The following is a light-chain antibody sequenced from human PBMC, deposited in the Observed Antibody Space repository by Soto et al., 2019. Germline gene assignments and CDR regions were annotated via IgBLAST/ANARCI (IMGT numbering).Light chain of an antibody. CDR1: QSVDSY. V-gene: IGKV3-11*01. Sequence: EIVLTQSPATLSLSPGESATLSCRANQSVDSYLTWYQQKPGQAPRLLVYDVSKRATGIPVRFSGSESGTDVTLTISSLEPEDVAIYYLQQRRNWPHTFGGGTKVEI. J-gene: IGKJ4*01. CDR2: DVS. CDR3: QQRRNWPHT.